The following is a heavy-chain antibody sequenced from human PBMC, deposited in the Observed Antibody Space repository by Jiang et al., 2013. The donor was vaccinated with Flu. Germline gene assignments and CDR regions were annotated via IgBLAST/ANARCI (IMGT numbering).Heavy chain of an antibody. CDR1: GYSFTTSY. CDR3: ARDGGVQGTSVWFDP. D-gene: IGHD1-1*01. Sequence: KASGYSFTTSYMHWVRQAPGQGLEWMGLINPSGGGTRYAQKFQGRITMTTDTSTSTAYMELSSLRSDDTAVYYCARDGGVQGTSVWFDPWGQGTLVTVSS. J-gene: IGHJ5*02. CDR2: INPSGGGT. V-gene: IGHV1-46*01.